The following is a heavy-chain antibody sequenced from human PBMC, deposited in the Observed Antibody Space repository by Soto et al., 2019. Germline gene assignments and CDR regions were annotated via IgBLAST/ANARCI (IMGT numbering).Heavy chain of an antibody. CDR1: GFTFSSDA. CDR3: AKRTVGWYFDL. D-gene: IGHD4-17*01. V-gene: IGHV3-23*01. CDR2: ISGSGGST. Sequence: EVQLLESGGGLVQPGGSLRLSCAASGFTFSSDAMNWVRQAPGKGLEWVSVISGSGGSTYYADAVKGRFTISRDNSKNTLYLQMSSLRAEDTAVYYCAKRTVGWYFDLWGRGTLVTVSS. J-gene: IGHJ2*01.